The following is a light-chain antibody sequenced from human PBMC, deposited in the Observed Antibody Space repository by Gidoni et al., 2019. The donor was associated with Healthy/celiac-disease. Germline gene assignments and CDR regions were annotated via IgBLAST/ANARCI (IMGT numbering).Light chain of an antibody. V-gene: IGKV1-9*01. J-gene: IGKJ1*01. Sequence: DIQFTQSPSFLSASVGDRVPITCPASQGISSYFAWYQQKPGKAPKLLIDAASTLQSGVPSRFSGSGSGTEFTLTISSLQPEDFATYYCQQLNSYSLTFGQGTKVEIK. CDR3: QQLNSYSLT. CDR2: AAS. CDR1: QGISSY.